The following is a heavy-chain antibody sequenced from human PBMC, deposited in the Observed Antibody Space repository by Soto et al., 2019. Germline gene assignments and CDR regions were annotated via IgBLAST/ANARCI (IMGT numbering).Heavy chain of an antibody. J-gene: IGHJ4*02. D-gene: IGHD3-10*01. CDR1: GGSFSGYY. V-gene: IGHV4-34*01. Sequence: PSETLSLTCAVYGGSFSGYYWSWIRQPPGKGLEWIGEINHSGSTNYNPSLKSRVTISVDTSKNQFSLKLSSVTAADTAVYYCARDRNYYGSGAPNYWGQGTLVTVSS. CDR2: INHSGST. CDR3: ARDRNYYGSGAPNY.